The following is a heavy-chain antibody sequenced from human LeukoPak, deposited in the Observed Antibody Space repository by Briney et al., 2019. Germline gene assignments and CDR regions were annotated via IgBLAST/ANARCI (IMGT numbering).Heavy chain of an antibody. V-gene: IGHV4-34*01. CDR1: GGSFSGYY. Sequence: PSETLSLTCAVYGGSFSGYYWSWIRQPPGKGLEWIGEINHSGSTNYNPSLKSRVTISVDTSKNQFSLKLSSVTAADTAVYYCARGRRKMTTVTTPLDYYMDVWGKGTTVIVSS. D-gene: IGHD4-11*01. CDR2: INHSGST. J-gene: IGHJ6*03. CDR3: ARGRRKMTTVTTPLDYYMDV.